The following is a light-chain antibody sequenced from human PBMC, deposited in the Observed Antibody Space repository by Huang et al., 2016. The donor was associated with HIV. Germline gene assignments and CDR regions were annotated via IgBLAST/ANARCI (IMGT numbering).Light chain of an antibody. CDR3: QQYDSSPPAMYT. Sequence: EIVLTQSPGTLSLSPGERATLSCRASQSVSSSYLAWYQQKPGQAPRLLIYGASSRATGIPDRFSGSGSGTDFTLNSSRLEPEDFAVYYCQQYDSSPPAMYTFGQGTKLEIK. CDR1: QSVSSSY. V-gene: IGKV3-20*01. CDR2: GAS. J-gene: IGKJ2*01.